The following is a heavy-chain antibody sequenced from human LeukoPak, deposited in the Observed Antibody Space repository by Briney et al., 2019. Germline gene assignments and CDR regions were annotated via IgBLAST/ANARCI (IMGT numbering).Heavy chain of an antibody. D-gene: IGHD1-26*01. Sequence: ASVKVSCKASGCTFSSYAISWVRQAPGQGLEWMGGIIPIFGTANYAQKYQGRVTITADKSTSTAYMELSSLRSEDTAVYYCARDTSGSYYDTHAFDIWGQGTMVTVSS. J-gene: IGHJ3*02. CDR2: IIPIFGTA. V-gene: IGHV1-69*06. CDR3: ARDTSGSYYDTHAFDI. CDR1: GCTFSSYA.